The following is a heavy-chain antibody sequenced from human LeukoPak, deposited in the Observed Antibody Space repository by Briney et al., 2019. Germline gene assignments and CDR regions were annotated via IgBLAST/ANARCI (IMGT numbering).Heavy chain of an antibody. V-gene: IGHV1-46*01. CDR3: ASSFYDLLVYFDY. Sequence: ASVKVSCKASGGTFSSYGISWVRQAPGQGLEWMGKINPSDGSTRYAQKFQGRVTMTRDMSTSTVYMELSSLRSEDTAVYYCASSFYDLLVYFDYWGQGTLVTVSS. D-gene: IGHD5/OR15-5a*01. J-gene: IGHJ4*02. CDR2: INPSDGST. CDR1: GGTFSSYG.